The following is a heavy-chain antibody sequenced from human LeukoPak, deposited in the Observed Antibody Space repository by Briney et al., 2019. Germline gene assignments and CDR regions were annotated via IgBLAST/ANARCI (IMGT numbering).Heavy chain of an antibody. D-gene: IGHD6-19*01. V-gene: IGHV3-7*05. CDR1: GFTFITYA. J-gene: IGHJ5*02. CDR3: ARGAAVAVADFWSS. Sequence: PPGGSLRLSCAASGFTFITYAIHWVRQAPGKGLEWVANIRQDGSDEYCVDSVKGRFTISRDNAKNSLYLQMNSLRAEDTAVYYCARGAAVAVADFWSSWGQGTLVTVSS. CDR2: IRQDGSDE.